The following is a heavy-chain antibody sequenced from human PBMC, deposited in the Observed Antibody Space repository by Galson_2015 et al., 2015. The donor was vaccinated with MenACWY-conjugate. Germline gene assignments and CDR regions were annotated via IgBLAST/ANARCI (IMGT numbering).Heavy chain of an antibody. CDR3: ARVVINDFWSGFPAFDH. CDR2: IYSSGST. J-gene: IGHJ4*02. CDR1: GDSISGYY. Sequence: SETLSLTCVVSGDSISGYYWSWIRQPPRKGLEWIGHIYSSGSTNYNPSLKSRVTMSVDTSKSQFSLKLTSVTAADTAVYYCARVVINDFWSGFPAFDHWGQGILVTVSS. D-gene: IGHD3-3*01. V-gene: IGHV4-59*08.